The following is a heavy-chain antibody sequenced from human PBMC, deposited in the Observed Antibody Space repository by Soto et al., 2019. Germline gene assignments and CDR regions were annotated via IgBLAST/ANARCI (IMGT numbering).Heavy chain of an antibody. J-gene: IGHJ1*01. D-gene: IGHD1-26*01. V-gene: IGHV1-69*13. Sequence: SVKVSCKASGGTFNTYTFSWVRQAPGQGLEWMGSIIPIFGTTHYAQSFQGRLSITADQSSTTTYMELRSLTSHDTALYYCARIPRYSFPTSDPLDNWGQGTLVTVS. CDR3: ARIPRYSFPTSDPLDN. CDR2: IIPIFGTT. CDR1: GGTFNTYT.